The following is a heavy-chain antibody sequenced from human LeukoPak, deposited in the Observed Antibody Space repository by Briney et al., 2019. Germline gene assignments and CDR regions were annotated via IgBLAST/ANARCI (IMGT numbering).Heavy chain of an antibody. D-gene: IGHD6-25*01. J-gene: IGHJ4*02. CDR3: VKLSGVHYFDY. CDR2: IDPNSGDT. Sequence: ASVKVSCKASGYSFTDYYMHWMRQAPXXXXXXXGSIDPNSGDTNYAQEFQGRVTMTRDTSISTAYMDLRSLKSDDTAVYYCVKLSGVHYFDYWGQGTLVTVSS. V-gene: IGHV1-2*02. CDR1: GYSFTDYY.